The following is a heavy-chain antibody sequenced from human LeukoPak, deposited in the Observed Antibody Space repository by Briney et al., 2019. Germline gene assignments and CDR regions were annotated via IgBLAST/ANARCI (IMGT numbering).Heavy chain of an antibody. D-gene: IGHD3-22*01. Sequence: SETLSLTCAVYGGSFSGYYWSWIRQPPGKGLEWIGEINHSGSTNYNPSLKSRVTISVDTSKNQFSLKLSSVTAADTAVYYCARGFDDYDDSSGYYIDCRGQGTLVNISS. CDR3: ARGFDDYDDSSGYYIDC. CDR1: GGSFSGYY. V-gene: IGHV4-34*01. CDR2: INHSGST. J-gene: IGHJ4*02.